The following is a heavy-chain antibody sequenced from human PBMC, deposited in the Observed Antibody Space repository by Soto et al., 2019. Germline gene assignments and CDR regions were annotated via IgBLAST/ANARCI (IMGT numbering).Heavy chain of an antibody. CDR2: IYPTGTT. CDR3: ARGTLGYIYCYGYREGGYYYYGMDV. J-gene: IGHJ6*02. Sequence: PSETLSLTCAVSGYSISNGYYWDWIRQPPGKRLEWIGSIYPTGTTYYNPSLKSRVTISVDTSKNQFSLKLTSLTAADTAVYYCARGTLGYIYCYGYREGGYYYYGMDVWGQGTTVTVSS. V-gene: IGHV4-38-2*01. CDR1: GYSISNGYY. D-gene: IGHD5-18*01.